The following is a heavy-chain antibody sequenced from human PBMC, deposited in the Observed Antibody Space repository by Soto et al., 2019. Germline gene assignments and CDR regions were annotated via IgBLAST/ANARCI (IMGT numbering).Heavy chain of an antibody. CDR2: IYHSGTT. J-gene: IGHJ4*02. Sequence: SVTLSLSCTVAYGSSVVLGCCWICNRQHPGKGLEWIGDIYHSGTTNYNPSLKSRVTISVDTSKNQFSLKLSSVTAADTAVYYCARVRCIAPDLEYWGQGTLVTAPQ. D-gene: IGHD6-13*01. CDR3: ARVRCIAPDLEY. CDR1: YGSSVVLGCC. V-gene: IGHV4-34*01.